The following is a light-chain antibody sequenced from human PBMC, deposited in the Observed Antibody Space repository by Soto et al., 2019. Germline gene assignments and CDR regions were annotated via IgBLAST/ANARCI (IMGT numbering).Light chain of an antibody. CDR1: QSVDIS. CDR3: QQYGSSGT. Sequence: DIVIPQSPDALAVSLGARATIHCRASQSVDISLAWYQQKPGQAPRLLIYGASNRATGIPDRFSGSGSGTDFTLTISRLEPEDFAVYYCQQYGSSGTFGQGTKVDIK. J-gene: IGKJ1*01. CDR2: GAS. V-gene: IGKV3-20*01.